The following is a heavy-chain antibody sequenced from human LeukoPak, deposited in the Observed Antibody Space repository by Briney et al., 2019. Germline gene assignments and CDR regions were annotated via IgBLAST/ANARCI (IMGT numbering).Heavy chain of an antibody. D-gene: IGHD3-22*01. CDR1: GFTFSSFG. V-gene: IGHV3-30*03. J-gene: IGHJ6*03. CDR3: TATYYYDSSGYPHYMDV. CDR2: MSYDGSNK. Sequence: GGTLRLSCAASGFTFSSFGMSWVRQAPGKGLEWVAVMSYDGSNKYYADSVKGRFTISRDNSKNTLYLQMNSLKTEDTAVYYCTATYYYDSSGYPHYMDVWGKGTTVTASS.